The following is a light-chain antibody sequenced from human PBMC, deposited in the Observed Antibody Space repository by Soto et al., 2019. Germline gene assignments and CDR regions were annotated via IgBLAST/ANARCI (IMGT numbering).Light chain of an antibody. CDR3: RHYINSQWT. V-gene: IGKV3-20*01. Sequence: EIVLTQSPGTLSLSPGERATLSCRPSQSVGSTYLDWYQQKPGQAPRLLIYAASSRATGIPDRFSGGASATDFTLTISRLEPEDFAVYYCRHYINSQWTFGQGTKVEIK. J-gene: IGKJ1*01. CDR2: AAS. CDR1: QSVGSTY.